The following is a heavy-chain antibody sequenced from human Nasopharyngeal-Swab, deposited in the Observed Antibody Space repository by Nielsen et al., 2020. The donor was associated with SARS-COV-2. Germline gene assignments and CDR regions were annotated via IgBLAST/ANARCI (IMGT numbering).Heavy chain of an antibody. D-gene: IGHD3-3*01. V-gene: IGHV5-10-1*01. CDR1: GYSFTSYW. Sequence: GESLKISCKGSGYSFTSYWISWVRQMPGKGLEWMGRIDPSDSYTNYSPSFQGHVTISADKSISTAYLQWSSLKASDTAIYYCARHLPTYDFWSGSIRTGFDYWGQGTLVTVSS. J-gene: IGHJ4*02. CDR2: IDPSDSYT. CDR3: ARHLPTYDFWSGSIRTGFDY.